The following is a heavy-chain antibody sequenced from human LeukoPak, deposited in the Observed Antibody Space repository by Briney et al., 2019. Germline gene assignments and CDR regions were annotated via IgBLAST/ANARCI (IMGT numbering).Heavy chain of an antibody. Sequence: ASVKVSCKASGYTSTSYYMHWVRQAPGQGLEWMGIINPSGGSTSYAQKFQGRVTMTRDTSTSTVYMELSSLRSEDTAVYYCARGGYYYDSSGYSSQHDYWGQGTLVTVSS. D-gene: IGHD3-22*01. J-gene: IGHJ4*02. CDR3: ARGGYYYDSSGYSSQHDY. V-gene: IGHV1-46*01. CDR2: INPSGGST. CDR1: GYTSTSYY.